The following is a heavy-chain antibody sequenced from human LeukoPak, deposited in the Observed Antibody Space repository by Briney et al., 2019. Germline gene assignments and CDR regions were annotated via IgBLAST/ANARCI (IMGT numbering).Heavy chain of an antibody. CDR3: ARRLWFGEGPNNWFDP. D-gene: IGHD3-10*01. CDR1: GYTFTGYY. CDR2: INPNSGGT. V-gene: IGHV1-2*02. J-gene: IGHJ5*02. Sequence: GASVKVSCKASGYTFTGYYMHWVRQAPGQGLEWMGWINPNSGGTNYAQKFQGRVTMTRDTSISTAYMELSRLRSDDTAVYYCARRLWFGEGPNNWFDPWGQGTLVTVSS.